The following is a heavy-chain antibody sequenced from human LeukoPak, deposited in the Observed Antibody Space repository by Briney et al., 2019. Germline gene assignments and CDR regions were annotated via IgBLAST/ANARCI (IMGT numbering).Heavy chain of an antibody. CDR3: ARRRYYYDSSGYYKDGGYYFDY. J-gene: IGHJ4*02. V-gene: IGHV4-59*08. CDR2: IYYSGST. CDR1: GGSISSYY. Sequence: SETLSLTCTVSGGSISSYYWSWIRQPPGKGLEWIGYIYYSGSTNYNPSLKSRVTISVDTSKNQFSLKLSSVTAADTAVYYCARRRYYYDSSGYYKDGGYYFDYWGQGSLVTVCS. D-gene: IGHD3-22*01.